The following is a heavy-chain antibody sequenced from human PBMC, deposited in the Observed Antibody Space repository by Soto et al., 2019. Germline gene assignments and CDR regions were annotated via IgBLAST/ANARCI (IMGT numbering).Heavy chain of an antibody. V-gene: IGHV3-30*18. CDR3: AKALVAAQMYNWFDP. J-gene: IGHJ5*02. CDR2: ISYDGSNK. D-gene: IGHD6-6*01. Sequence: QVQLVESGGGVVQPGRSLRLSCAASGFTFSSYGMHWVRQAPGKGLEWVAVISYDGSNKYYADSVKGRFTISRDNSKNTLYLQMNSLRAEDTAVYYCAKALVAAQMYNWFDPWGQGTLVTVSS. CDR1: GFTFSSYG.